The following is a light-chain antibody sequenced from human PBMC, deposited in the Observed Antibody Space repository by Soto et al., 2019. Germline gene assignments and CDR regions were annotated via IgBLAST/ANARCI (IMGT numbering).Light chain of an antibody. J-gene: IGLJ1*01. Sequence: QSALTQPVSVSGSPGQSITISCTGTSSDVGGYNYVSWYQQHPGKAPKLMIYEVTKRPSGVSNRFSGSKSGNTASLTISGLQAEDEADYYCCSYAGSSTYVFGTGTKLTVL. CDR3: CSYAGSSTYV. V-gene: IGLV2-23*02. CDR1: SSDVGGYNY. CDR2: EVT.